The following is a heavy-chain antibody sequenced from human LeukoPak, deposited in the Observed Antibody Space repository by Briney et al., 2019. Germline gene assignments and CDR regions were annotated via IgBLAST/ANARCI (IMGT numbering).Heavy chain of an antibody. J-gene: IGHJ4*02. CDR3: AKVYGVAGIDY. V-gene: IGHV3-30*02. Sequence: GGSLRLSCAAPGFTFSSYGMYWVRQAPGKGLEWVAFIRHEGSNEYYADSVKGRFTISRDNSKNTVFLQMNSLRGEDTAVYYCAKVYGVAGIDYWGQGTLVTVST. CDR1: GFTFSSYG. D-gene: IGHD6-19*01. CDR2: IRHEGSNE.